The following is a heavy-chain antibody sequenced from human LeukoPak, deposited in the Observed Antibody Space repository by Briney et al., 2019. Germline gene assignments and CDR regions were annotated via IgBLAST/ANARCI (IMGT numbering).Heavy chain of an antibody. V-gene: IGHV4-34*01. D-gene: IGHD3-3*01. CDR3: VRHDTIFGVPSRYYYYYMDV. Sequence: RTSETLSLTCAVYGGSFSGYYWSWIRQPPGKGLEWIGEINHSGSTNYNPSLKSRVTISVDTSKNQFSLKLSSVTAADTAVYYCVRHDTIFGVPSRYYYYYMDVWGKGTTVTVSS. CDR2: INHSGST. CDR1: GGSFSGYY. J-gene: IGHJ6*03.